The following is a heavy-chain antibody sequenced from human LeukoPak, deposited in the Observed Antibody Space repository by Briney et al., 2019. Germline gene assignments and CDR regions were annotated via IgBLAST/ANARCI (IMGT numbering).Heavy chain of an antibody. CDR2: ISGSGGTT. D-gene: IGHD5-12*01. J-gene: IGHJ4*02. Sequence: PGGSLRLSCAASGFTFSSYAMSWVRQAPGKGLEWVSAISGSGGTTYYADSVKGRFTISRDNSKNTLYLQMNGLRAEDTAVYYCAKDTGDQPNLYSGFGYFDYWGQGTLVTVSS. CDR1: GFTFSSYA. V-gene: IGHV3-23*01. CDR3: AKDTGDQPNLYSGFGYFDY.